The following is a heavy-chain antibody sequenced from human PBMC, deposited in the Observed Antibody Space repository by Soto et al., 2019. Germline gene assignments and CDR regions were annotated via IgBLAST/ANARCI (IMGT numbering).Heavy chain of an antibody. CDR2: ISHNSRDT. CDR3: ATQDFRGSTGTT. CDR1: GFSFSSSA. Sequence: PGGSLRLSCAASGFSFSSSAMGWVRQGPGEGLEWVSLISHNSRDTYYVDSVKGRFAISRDNSKNTLYLQLTSLRVEDTAIYYCATQDFRGSTGTTWGQGTLVTVSS. J-gene: IGHJ4*02. V-gene: IGHV3-23*01. D-gene: IGHD1-1*01.